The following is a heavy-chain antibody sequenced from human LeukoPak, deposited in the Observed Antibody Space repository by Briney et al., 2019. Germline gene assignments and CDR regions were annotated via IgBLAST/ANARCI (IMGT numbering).Heavy chain of an antibody. J-gene: IGHJ4*02. CDR2: VYPGDSII. Sequence: GESLKISCKGSGYRFTNYWIGWVRQMPGKGLESMGIVYPGDSIIRYSPSFQGQVTISVDKSINTAYLQWSSLKASDTAMYYCARQGAGIIAAAGDYWGQGTLVTVSS. CDR1: GYRFTNYW. D-gene: IGHD6-13*01. V-gene: IGHV5-51*01. CDR3: ARQGAGIIAAAGDY.